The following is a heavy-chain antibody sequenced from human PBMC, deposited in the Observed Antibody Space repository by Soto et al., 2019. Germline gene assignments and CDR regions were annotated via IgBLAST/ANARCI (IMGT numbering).Heavy chain of an antibody. CDR1: GFSLSTSGVG. CDR3: AHSGRYSGGRLKTYYMDV. D-gene: IGHD6-19*01. CDR2: IYWDDDK. Sequence: QITLKESGPTLVKPTQTLTLTCTFSGFSLSTSGVGVGWIRQPPEKALEWLALIYWDDDKRYSPSPKSRLTITKDTSKDQVVLTMTNMDPVDTATYYCAHSGRYSGGRLKTYYMDVWGKGTTVTVSS. V-gene: IGHV2-5*02. J-gene: IGHJ6*03.